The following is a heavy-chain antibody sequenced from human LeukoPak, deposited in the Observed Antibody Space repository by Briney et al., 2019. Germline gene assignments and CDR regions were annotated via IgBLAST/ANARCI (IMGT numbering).Heavy chain of an antibody. CDR1: GFTFSSYS. CDR3: AREPLDSYYYGSGSPLDF. Sequence: GVLRLSCAASGFTFSSYSMNWVRQAPGKGLEWVSYISSSSSTIYYADSVKGRFTISRDNAKNSLYLQMNSLRAEDTAVYYCAREPLDSYYYGSGSPLDFWGQGTLVTVSS. CDR2: ISSSSSTI. D-gene: IGHD3-10*01. V-gene: IGHV3-48*04. J-gene: IGHJ4*02.